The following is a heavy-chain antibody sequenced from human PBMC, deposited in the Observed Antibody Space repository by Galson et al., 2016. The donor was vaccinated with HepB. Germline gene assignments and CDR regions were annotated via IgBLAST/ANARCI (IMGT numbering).Heavy chain of an antibody. J-gene: IGHJ4*02. V-gene: IGHV3-53*01. Sequence: SLRLSCAASGFNINNNYITWVRQAPGKGLVWVSVLHTTGGRYYADSVKGRFSIYRDISKNTFFLQMDSLRDEDTAVYYCELWERRLHVGYWGQGALVTVSS. CDR1: GFNINNNY. CDR3: ELWERRLHVGY. CDR2: LHTTGGR. D-gene: IGHD1-26*01.